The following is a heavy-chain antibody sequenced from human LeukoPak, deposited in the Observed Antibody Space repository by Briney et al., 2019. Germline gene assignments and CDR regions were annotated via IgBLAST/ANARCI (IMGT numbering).Heavy chain of an antibody. V-gene: IGHV3-21*01. D-gene: IGHD2/OR15-2a*01. CDR3: ARDLFLWGAFDI. J-gene: IGHJ3*02. CDR1: GFTVSSNS. Sequence: PGGSLRLSCTVSGFTVSSNSMSWVRQAPGKGLEWVSSVSNSGDYIHYADSVKGRFTISRDNVKKSLYLQMNSLRAEDTAVYYCARDLFLWGAFDIWGQGTMVTVSS. CDR2: VSNSGDYI.